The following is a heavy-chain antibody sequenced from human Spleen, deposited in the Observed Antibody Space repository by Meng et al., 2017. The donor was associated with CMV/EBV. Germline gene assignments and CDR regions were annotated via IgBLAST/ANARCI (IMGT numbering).Heavy chain of an antibody. V-gene: IGHV1-2*02. CDR3: ARDAGSFGVEYTSNWGFYYPYGMDV. J-gene: IGHJ6*02. CDR1: GYTFTGYY. CDR2: INPNNGDT. Sequence: GGSLRLSCKASGYTFTGYYLHWVRQAPGQGLEWVGWINPNNGDTNYAQKFQGRVTMTRDTSISTAYMELSRLRSDDTAVYYCARDAGSFGVEYTSNWGFYYPYGMDVWGQGTTVTVSS. D-gene: IGHD3-3*01.